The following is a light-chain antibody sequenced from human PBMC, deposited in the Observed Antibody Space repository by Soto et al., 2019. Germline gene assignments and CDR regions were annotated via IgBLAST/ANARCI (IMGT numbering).Light chain of an antibody. J-gene: IGLJ1*01. CDR1: SSDVGSSNL. CDR3: CSYTGSTTYYV. V-gene: IGLV2-23*01. CDR2: EGS. Sequence: QSALSQPASVSGSPGQSITISCTGTSSDVGSSNLVSWYQQHPGKAPKLMIYEGSKRPSGVSNRFSGSKSGNTASLTISGLQAEDEADYYCCSYTGSTTYYVFGTGTKLTV.